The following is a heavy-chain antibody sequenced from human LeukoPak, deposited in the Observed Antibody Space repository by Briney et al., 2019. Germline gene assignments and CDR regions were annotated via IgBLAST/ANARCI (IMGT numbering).Heavy chain of an antibody. CDR3: ARVGSGSFDY. CDR2: NSYSGNT. CDR1: GGSISSYY. J-gene: IGHJ4*02. Sequence: PSETLSLTCTVSGGSISSYYWSWIRQTPGKGLEWIGFNSYSGNTNYNPSLKSRVTISVDTSKNHFSLNLDFVTAADTAVYFCARVGSGSFDYWGQGTLVTVSS. V-gene: IGHV4-59*01. D-gene: IGHD1-26*01.